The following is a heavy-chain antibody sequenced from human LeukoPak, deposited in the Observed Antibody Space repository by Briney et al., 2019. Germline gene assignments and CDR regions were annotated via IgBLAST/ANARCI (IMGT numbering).Heavy chain of an antibody. V-gene: IGHV3-30*04. D-gene: IGHD6-13*01. J-gene: IGHJ6*04. CDR2: ISYDGSNK. CDR3: ARDLGSSSPPYGMDV. CDR1: GFTFSSYA. Sequence: PAGGSLRLSCAASGFTFSSYAMHWVRQAPGKGLEWVAVISYDGSNKYYAHSVKGRFTISRDNSKNTLYLQMNSLSAEDTAVYYCARDLGSSSPPYGMDVWGKGTTVTVSS.